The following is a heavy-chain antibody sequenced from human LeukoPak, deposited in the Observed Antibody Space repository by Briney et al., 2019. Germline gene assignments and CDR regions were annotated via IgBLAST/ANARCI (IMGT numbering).Heavy chain of an antibody. Sequence: SETLPLTCTVSGGSVSSGSHYYNWIRQHPGKGLEWIGYIYYTGITSYNPSLKSRVSMSVDTSMNQVSLKLNSLTAADTAVYYCAASSGVTLGRFWGQGTLVTVSS. V-gene: IGHV4-31*03. D-gene: IGHD3-16*01. J-gene: IGHJ4*02. CDR2: IYYTGIT. CDR3: AASSGVTLGRF. CDR1: GGSVSSGSHY.